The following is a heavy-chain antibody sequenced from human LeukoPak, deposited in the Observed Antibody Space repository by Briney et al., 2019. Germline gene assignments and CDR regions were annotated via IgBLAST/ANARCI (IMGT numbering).Heavy chain of an antibody. V-gene: IGHV1-69*13. J-gene: IGHJ3*02. D-gene: IGHD1-26*01. CDR2: IIPIFGTA. CDR3: ARDLAPYSGSLHAFDI. Sequence: SVKVSCKASGGTFSSYAISWVRQAPGQGLEWMGGIIPIFGTANYAQKFQGRVTITADESTSTAYMELSSLRSEDTAVYYCARDLAPYSGSLHAFDIWGQGTMVTDSS. CDR1: GGTFSSYA.